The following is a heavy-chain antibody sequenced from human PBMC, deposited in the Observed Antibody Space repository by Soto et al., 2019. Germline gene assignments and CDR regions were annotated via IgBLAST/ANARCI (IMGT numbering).Heavy chain of an antibody. Sequence: EVQLVESGGGLVKPGGSLRLSCAASGFTFSSYSMNWVRQAPGKGLEWVSSISSSSSYIYYADSVKGRFTISRDNAKNSLYLQMNILRAEDTAVYYCARGEYCSGGRCYSSRKYYFDYWGQGTLVTVSS. D-gene: IGHD2-15*01. CDR2: ISSSSSYI. V-gene: IGHV3-21*01. J-gene: IGHJ4*02. CDR3: ARGEYCSGGRCYSSRKYYFDY. CDR1: GFTFSSYS.